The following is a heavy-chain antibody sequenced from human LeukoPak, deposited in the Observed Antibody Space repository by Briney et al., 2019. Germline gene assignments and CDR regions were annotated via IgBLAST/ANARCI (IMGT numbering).Heavy chain of an antibody. J-gene: IGHJ4*02. D-gene: IGHD7-27*01. V-gene: IGHV4-59*08. CDR2: IYYSGNT. CDR3: ARHSTGGRGFDS. Sequence: SETLSLTCTVSGASISSFYWSWVRQPPGRGLEWIAYIYYSGNTNHNPSLKRRDTISLDTSENQFSLKLSSVTAADTAVYYCARHSTGGRGFDSWGQGTLVTVSS. CDR1: GASISSFY.